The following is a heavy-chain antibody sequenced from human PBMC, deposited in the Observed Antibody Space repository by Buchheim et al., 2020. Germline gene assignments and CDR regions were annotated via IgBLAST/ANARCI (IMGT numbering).Heavy chain of an antibody. J-gene: IGHJ4*02. CDR1: GFTFSTYA. CDR2: ISGSGGST. Sequence: EVQLLESGGGLVQPGGSLRLSCAASGFTFSTYAMSWVRQAPGKGLEWVSSISGSGGSTYYADSVKGRFTISRDNSKNTLYLQMNSLRAEDTAVYYCAKDPAIAVNGYNFLFDYWGQGTL. V-gene: IGHV3-23*01. CDR3: AKDPAIAVNGYNFLFDY. D-gene: IGHD5-24*01.